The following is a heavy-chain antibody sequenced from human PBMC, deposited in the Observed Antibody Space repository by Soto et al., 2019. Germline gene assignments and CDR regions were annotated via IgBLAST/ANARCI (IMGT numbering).Heavy chain of an antibody. CDR2: IYYSGST. J-gene: IGHJ4*02. CDR3: ARGAIDYDYVWGSYRYTAYFDY. D-gene: IGHD3-16*02. CDR1: GGSISSGDYY. Sequence: SETLSLTCTVSGGSISSGDYYWSWIRQPPGKGLEWIGYIYYSGSTYYNPSLKSRVTISVDTSKNQFSLKLSSVTAADKVVYYCARGAIDYDYVWGSYRYTAYFDYWGQGTLVTVSS. V-gene: IGHV4-30-4*01.